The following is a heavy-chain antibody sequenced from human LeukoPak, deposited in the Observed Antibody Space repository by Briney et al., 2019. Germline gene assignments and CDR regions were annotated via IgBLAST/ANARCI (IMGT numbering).Heavy chain of an antibody. V-gene: IGHV4-34*01. J-gene: IGHJ6*02. D-gene: IGHD2-15*01. CDR2: INHSGST. CDR1: GGSFSGDY. CDR3: ARRTDPYYWGGGSCRYYYGLHV. Sequence: MPSQTLSLTCAVYGGSFSGDYWSWIRQPPGKGLEWIGAINHSGSTNYNPSLKSRVTISVDTSKNQFSLKLSSVTAADTAVYYCARRTDPYYWGGGSCRYYYGLHVWGQGTTVTVSS.